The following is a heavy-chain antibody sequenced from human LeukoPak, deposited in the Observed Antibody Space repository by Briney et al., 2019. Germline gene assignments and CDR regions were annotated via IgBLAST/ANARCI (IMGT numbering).Heavy chain of an antibody. CDR3: ARGIPNAFGI. V-gene: IGHV4-34*01. CDR1: GGSFSGYY. J-gene: IGHJ3*02. Sequence: PSETLSLTCAVYGGSFSGYYWSWIRQPPGKGLEWIGEINHSGSTNYNPSLKSRVTISVDTSKNQFSLKLSSVTAADTTIYYCARGIPNAFGIWGQGTLVTVSS. CDR2: INHSGST.